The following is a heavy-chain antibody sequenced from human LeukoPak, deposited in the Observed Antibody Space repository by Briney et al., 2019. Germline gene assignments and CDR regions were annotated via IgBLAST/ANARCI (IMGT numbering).Heavy chain of an antibody. Sequence: PSETLSLTCTVSGGSISSSSYYWGWIRQPPGKGLEWIGGIYYSGSTYYNPSLKSRVTISVDTSKNQFSLKLSSVTAADTAVYYCARPYCSGGSCYSGYFDYWGQGTLVTVSS. CDR1: GGSISSSSYY. V-gene: IGHV4-39*01. D-gene: IGHD2-15*01. CDR2: IYYSGST. CDR3: ARPYCSGGSCYSGYFDY. J-gene: IGHJ4*02.